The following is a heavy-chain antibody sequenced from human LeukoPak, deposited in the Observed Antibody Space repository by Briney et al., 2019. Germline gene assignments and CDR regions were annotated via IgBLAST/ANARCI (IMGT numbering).Heavy chain of an antibody. J-gene: IGHJ6*03. CDR2: FIPIFGTA. CDR3: ARSPPGLIYMDV. CDR1: GGTFSSYA. Sequence: SVKVSCKASGGTFSSYAIRWVRQAPGQGFEWMGGFIPIFGTANYAQNFQGRVMITADESTSTAYMELSSLRSEDTAVYYCARSPPGLIYMDVWGKGTTVSVSS. D-gene: IGHD2-8*01. V-gene: IGHV1-69*13.